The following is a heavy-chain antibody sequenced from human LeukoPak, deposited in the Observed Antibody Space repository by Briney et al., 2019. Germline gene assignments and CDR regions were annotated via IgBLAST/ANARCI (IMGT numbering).Heavy chain of an antibody. Sequence: GGSLRLSCAASGFTFSSYGMHWVRQAPGKGLEWVAVISYDASNKYYADSVKGRFTISRDNSKNTLYLQMNSLRAEDTAVYYCAKDMDSSGCDYWGQGTLVTVSS. CDR1: GFTFSSYG. CDR3: AKDMDSSGCDY. D-gene: IGHD6-19*01. J-gene: IGHJ4*02. V-gene: IGHV3-30*18. CDR2: ISYDASNK.